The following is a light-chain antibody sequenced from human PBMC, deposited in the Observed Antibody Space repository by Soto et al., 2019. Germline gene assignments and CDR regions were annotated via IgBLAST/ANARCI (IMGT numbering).Light chain of an antibody. CDR2: GAS. CDR1: QSVSSSY. Sequence: EIVLTQSPGTLSLSPGERATLSCRASQSVSSSYLAWYQQKPGQAPRLLIYGASSRATGIPDRFSGSGSATDFTLTIISLEPEDFAVDYYQQYGSSPLFTFGPGTKVDIK. CDR3: QQYGSSPLFT. V-gene: IGKV3-20*01. J-gene: IGKJ3*01.